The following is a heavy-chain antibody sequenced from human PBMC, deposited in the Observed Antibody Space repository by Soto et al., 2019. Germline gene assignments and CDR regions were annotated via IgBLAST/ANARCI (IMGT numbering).Heavy chain of an antibody. Sequence: SETLSLTCTVSGGSISSYYWSWIRQPPGKGLEWIGYIYYSGSTNYNPSLKSRVTISVDTSKNQFSLKLSSVTAADTAVYYCARCSWTDYYYCYYMDVWGKGTTVTVSS. D-gene: IGHD6-6*01. J-gene: IGHJ6*03. CDR2: IYYSGST. CDR3: ARCSWTDYYYCYYMDV. CDR1: GGSISSYY. V-gene: IGHV4-59*01.